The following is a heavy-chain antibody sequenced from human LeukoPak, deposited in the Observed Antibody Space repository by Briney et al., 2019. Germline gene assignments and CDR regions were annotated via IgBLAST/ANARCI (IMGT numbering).Heavy chain of an antibody. V-gene: IGHV3-23*01. CDR3: GKDMQLTY. Sequence: PGGSLRLSCAASGFTFSSSAMSWVRQAPGKGLEWVSLISSSGGSTYYSDSVKGRFSISRDDSKNTLYLQMDSLRAEDTAVYYCGKDMQLTYWGHGILVTVSS. D-gene: IGHD6-13*01. J-gene: IGHJ4*01. CDR2: ISSSGGST. CDR1: GFTFSSSA.